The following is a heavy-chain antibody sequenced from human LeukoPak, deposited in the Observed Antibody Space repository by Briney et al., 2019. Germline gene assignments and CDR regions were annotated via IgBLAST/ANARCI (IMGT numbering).Heavy chain of an antibody. CDR2: ISYDGSNK. V-gene: IGHV3-30*18. Sequence: GGSLRLSCAASGFTFSSYGMHWVRQAPGKGLEWVAVISYDGSNKYYVDSVKGRFTISRDNSKNTLYLQMNSLRAEDAAVYYCAKLWEWLALGDYGMDVWGQGTTVTVSS. J-gene: IGHJ6*02. CDR3: AKLWEWLALGDYGMDV. D-gene: IGHD6-19*01. CDR1: GFTFSSYG.